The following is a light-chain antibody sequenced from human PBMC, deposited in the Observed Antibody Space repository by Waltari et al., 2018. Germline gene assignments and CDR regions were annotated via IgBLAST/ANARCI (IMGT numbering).Light chain of an antibody. CDR2: DAS. V-gene: IGKV1-33*01. CDR3: KQHDNLPIT. CDR1: QDINNF. J-gene: IGKJ5*01. Sequence: DIQMTQSPSSLSASVGDRVTITCQESQDINNFLNWYQQKPGKAPKIVIYDASNLETGVPSTFSGVSSATYYTFTITRLQPEDTATYYCKQHDNLPITFGQGTRLEI.